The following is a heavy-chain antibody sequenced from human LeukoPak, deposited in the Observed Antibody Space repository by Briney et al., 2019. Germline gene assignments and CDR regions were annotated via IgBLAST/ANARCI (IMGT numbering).Heavy chain of an antibody. D-gene: IGHD6-13*01. CDR3: ARGPTTIGGPGKAYFDY. CDR1: GFTFGSYA. CDR2: ISGSGGST. V-gene: IGHV3-23*01. Sequence: PGGSLRLSCAASGFTFGSYAMTWVRQAPGKGLEWVSSISGSGGSTYYADSVKGRFTISRDNAKSSLYLQLNSLRADDTAIYYCARGPTTIGGPGKAYFDYWGQEILVLVSS. J-gene: IGHJ4*02.